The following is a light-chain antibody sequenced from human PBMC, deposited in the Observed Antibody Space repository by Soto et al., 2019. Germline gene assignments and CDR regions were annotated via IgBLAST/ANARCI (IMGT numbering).Light chain of an antibody. Sequence: DIQMTQSPSTLSASVGDSVTITCRASQNIRNWLAWYQQKPGKAPKLLIYKASSLESGVPSRFSGSGSGTEFTLTISSLQPDDFATYYCQQYNSYSTFGQGTKVDIK. CDR3: QQYNSYST. CDR2: KAS. CDR1: QNIRNW. V-gene: IGKV1-5*03. J-gene: IGKJ1*01.